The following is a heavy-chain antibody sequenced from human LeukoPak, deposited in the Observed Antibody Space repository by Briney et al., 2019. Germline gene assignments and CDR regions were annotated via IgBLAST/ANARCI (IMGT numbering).Heavy chain of an antibody. CDR1: GFTFSSYS. Sequence: GGSLRLSCAASGFTFSSYSMNWVRQAPGKGLEWVSSISSSSSYIYYADSVKGRFTISRDNAKNSLYLRMNSLRAEDTAVYYCASEYSSSYYYWGQGTLVTVSS. J-gene: IGHJ4*02. V-gene: IGHV3-21*01. CDR2: ISSSSSYI. CDR3: ASEYSSSYYY. D-gene: IGHD6-6*01.